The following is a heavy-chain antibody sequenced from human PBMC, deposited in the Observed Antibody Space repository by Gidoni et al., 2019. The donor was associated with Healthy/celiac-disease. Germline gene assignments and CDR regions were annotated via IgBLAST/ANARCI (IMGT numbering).Heavy chain of an antibody. D-gene: IGHD4-17*01. CDR1: GFTFSSYS. Sequence: EVQLVESGGGLVKPGGSLRLSCAASGFTFSSYSMNWFRQAPGKGLEWVSAISRSSSYIYYADSVKGRFTISRDNAKNSLYLQMNSLRAEDTAVYYCARADLLYGDLEGGFDYWGQGTLVTVSS. CDR3: ARADLLYGDLEGGFDY. J-gene: IGHJ4*02. V-gene: IGHV3-21*01. CDR2: ISRSSSYI.